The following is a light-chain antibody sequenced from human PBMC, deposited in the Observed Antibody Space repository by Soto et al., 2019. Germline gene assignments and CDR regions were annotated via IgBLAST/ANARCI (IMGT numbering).Light chain of an antibody. Sequence: DIQMTQSPSTLSASVGDRVTITCRASQSISSWLAWYQQKPGKAPKGLIYKASTLESGAPSRFSGSGSGTEITLTISSLQPDDFATYYCQQFYSYPWTFGQGTKVDIK. CDR3: QQFYSYPWT. CDR1: QSISSW. J-gene: IGKJ1*01. CDR2: KAS. V-gene: IGKV1-5*03.